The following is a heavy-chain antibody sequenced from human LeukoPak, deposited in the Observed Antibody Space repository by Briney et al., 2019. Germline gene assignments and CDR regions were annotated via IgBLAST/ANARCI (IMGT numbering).Heavy chain of an antibody. J-gene: IGHJ4*02. CDR1: GFTFSDYT. CDR2: ISSTTTYI. D-gene: IGHD3-10*01. Sequence: GGSLRLSCAASGFTFSDYTMNWVRQAPGKGLEWVSSISSTTTYIYYADSVKGRFTISRDNAKNSLYLQMNSLRAEDTAVYYCIRQYYGSGRFYDFWGQGAMVTVSS. CDR3: IRQYYGSGRFYDF. V-gene: IGHV3-21*01.